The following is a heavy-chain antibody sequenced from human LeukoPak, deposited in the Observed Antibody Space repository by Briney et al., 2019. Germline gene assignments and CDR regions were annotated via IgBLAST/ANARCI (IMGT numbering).Heavy chain of an antibody. CDR3: TSFRGGDFPPV. D-gene: IGHD2/OR15-2a*01. CDR2: VNSDGTTT. V-gene: IGHV3-74*01. CDR1: GFTFSSYW. Sequence: PGGSLRLSCAASGFTFSSYWMHWVRQAPGKGLVWVSSVNSDGTTTTYADSVRGRFTISRDNAKNTLYLQMNSLRAEDTAVYYCTSFRGGDFPPVWGQGTLVTVSS. J-gene: IGHJ4*02.